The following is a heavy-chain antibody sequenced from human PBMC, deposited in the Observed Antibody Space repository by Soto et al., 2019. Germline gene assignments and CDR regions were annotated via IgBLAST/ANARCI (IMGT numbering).Heavy chain of an antibody. CDR1: GGSISSGGYY. CDR2: IFYSGTT. CDR3: ARSVDP. J-gene: IGHJ5*02. Sequence: QVQLQESGPGLVKPSQTLSLTCTVSGGSISSGGYYWSWIRQHPGKGLEWIAYIFYSGTTHYNTSLKSRVTVAVDTSKDQFSLKLSSVTAADTAMSYCARSVDPWGQGTLVTVSS. V-gene: IGHV4-31*03.